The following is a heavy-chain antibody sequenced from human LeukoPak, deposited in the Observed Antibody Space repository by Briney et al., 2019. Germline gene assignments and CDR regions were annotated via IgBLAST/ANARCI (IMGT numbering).Heavy chain of an antibody. D-gene: IGHD3-22*01. J-gene: IGHJ3*02. CDR1: GLTFSSYW. Sequence: GGSLRLSCAASGLTFSSYWMSWVRQAPGKGLEWVANIKQDGSEKYYVDSVKGRFTISRDNAKNSLYLQMNSLRAQDTAVYYWECCAQIVVFITLAVYICGGRAMVTVSS. V-gene: IGHV3-7*01. CDR2: IKQDGSEK. CDR3: ECCAQIVVFITLAVYI.